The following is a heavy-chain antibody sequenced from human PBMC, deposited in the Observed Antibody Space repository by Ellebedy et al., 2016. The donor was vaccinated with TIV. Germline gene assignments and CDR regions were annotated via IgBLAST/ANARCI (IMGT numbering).Heavy chain of an antibody. D-gene: IGHD3-22*01. CDR1: GYSFTSYW. V-gene: IGHV5-51*01. CDR3: ATNIWDYYDSSVYRDAFDI. J-gene: IGHJ3*02. Sequence: GESLKISCKGSGYSFTSYWIGWVRQMPGKGLEWMGIIYPGDSDTRYSPSFQGQVTISADKSISTAYLQWSSLKASDTAMYYCATNIWDYYDSSVYRDAFDIWGQGTMVTVSS. CDR2: IYPGDSDT.